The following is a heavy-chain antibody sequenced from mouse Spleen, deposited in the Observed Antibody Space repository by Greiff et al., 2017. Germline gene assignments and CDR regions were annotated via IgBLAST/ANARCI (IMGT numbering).Heavy chain of an antibody. Sequence: EVKLQESGGGLVQPGGSLKLSCAASGFDFSRYWMSWVRQAPGKGLEWIGEINPDSSTINYTPSLKDKFIISRDNAKNTLYLQMSKVRSEDTALYYCARHGSYYFDYWGQGTTLTVSS. V-gene: IGHV4-1*02. D-gene: IGHD1-1*01. J-gene: IGHJ2*01. CDR3: ARHGSYYFDY. CDR2: INPDSSTI. CDR1: GFDFSRYW.